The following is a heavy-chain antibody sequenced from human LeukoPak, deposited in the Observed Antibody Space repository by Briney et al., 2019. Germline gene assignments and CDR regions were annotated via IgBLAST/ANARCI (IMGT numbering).Heavy chain of an antibody. CDR3: AKVRRGAVFDP. J-gene: IGHJ5*02. V-gene: IGHV3-74*01. Sequence: GGSLRLPCAASGFTFNNYWIHWVRQAPGKGLVWVSRINTDGRTTTYADSVKGRFTISRDNAKNTVHLQMNSLRGEDTAVYYCAKVRRGAVFDPWGQGTLVTVSS. CDR1: GFTFNNYW. CDR2: INTDGRTT. D-gene: IGHD6-19*01.